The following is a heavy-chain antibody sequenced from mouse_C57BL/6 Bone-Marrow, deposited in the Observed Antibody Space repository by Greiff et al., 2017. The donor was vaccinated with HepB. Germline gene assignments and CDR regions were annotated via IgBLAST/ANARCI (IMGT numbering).Heavy chain of an antibody. CDR2: ISSGGDYI. D-gene: IGHD1-1*01. CDR1: GFTFSSYA. CDR3: TREGATVVGGYFDY. V-gene: IGHV5-9-1*02. J-gene: IGHJ2*01. Sequence: DVQLVESGEGLVKPGGSLKLSCAASGFTFSSYAMSWVRQTPEKRLEWVAYISSGGDYIYYADTVKGRFTISRDNARNTLYLQMSSLKSEDTAMYYCTREGATVVGGYFDYWGQGTTLTVSS.